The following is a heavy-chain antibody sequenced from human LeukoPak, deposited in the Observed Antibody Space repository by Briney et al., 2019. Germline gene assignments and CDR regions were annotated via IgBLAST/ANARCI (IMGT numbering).Heavy chain of an antibody. V-gene: IGHV1-69*05. CDR1: GGTFSSYA. CDR3: ARDRGTTVTTGKGGWFDP. D-gene: IGHD4-17*01. Sequence: GASVKVSYKASGGTFSSYAISWVRQAPGQGLEWMGRINPIFGTANYAQKLQGRVTITTDESTSTAYMELSSLRSEDTAVYYCARDRGTTVTTGKGGWFDPWGQGTLVTVSS. CDR2: INPIFGTA. J-gene: IGHJ5*02.